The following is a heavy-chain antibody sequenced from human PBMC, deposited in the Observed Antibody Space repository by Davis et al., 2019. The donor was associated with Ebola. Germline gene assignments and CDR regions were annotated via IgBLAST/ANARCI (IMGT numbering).Heavy chain of an antibody. CDR1: GGSISSYY. Sequence: GSLRLSCTVSGGSISSYYWSWIRQPPGKGLEWIGYIYYSGSTNYNPSLKSRVTISVDTSKNQFSLKLSSVTAADTAVYYCARTANYGMDVWGQGTTVTVSS. CDR2: IYYSGST. CDR3: ARTANYGMDV. V-gene: IGHV4-59*01. J-gene: IGHJ6*02. D-gene: IGHD5-18*01.